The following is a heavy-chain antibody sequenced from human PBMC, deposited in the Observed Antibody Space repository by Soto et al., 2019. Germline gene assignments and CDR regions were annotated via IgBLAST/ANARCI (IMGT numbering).Heavy chain of an antibody. CDR2: ISDSGATK. J-gene: IGHJ6*02. CDR1: GFTFSNCG. Sequence: WSLRLSCAASGFTFSNCGMNWVRQTPGKGPEWVSYISDSGATKHYADSVKGRFTISRDNGKDSLYLQMNSLRDEDTAVYFCARCSRNSCYSYGVDVWGQGATVTVSS. CDR3: ARCSRNSCYSYGVDV. D-gene: IGHD2-15*01. V-gene: IGHV3-48*02.